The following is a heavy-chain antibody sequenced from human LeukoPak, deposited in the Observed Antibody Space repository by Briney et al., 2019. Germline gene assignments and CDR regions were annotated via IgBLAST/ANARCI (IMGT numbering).Heavy chain of an antibody. CDR3: ARGAYYDFWSGYATTTYYYYMDV. V-gene: IGHV3-30*02. J-gene: IGHJ6*03. Sequence: GGSLRLSCAASGFTFSSYGMHWVRQAPGKGLEWVAFIRYDGSNKYYADSVKGRFTISRDNSKNTLYLQMNSLRAEDTAVYYCARGAYYDFWSGYATTTYYYYMDVWGKGTTVTVSS. D-gene: IGHD3-3*01. CDR1: GFTFSSYG. CDR2: IRYDGSNK.